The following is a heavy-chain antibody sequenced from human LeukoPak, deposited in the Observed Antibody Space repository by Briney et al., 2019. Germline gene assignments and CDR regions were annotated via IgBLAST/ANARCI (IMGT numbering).Heavy chain of an antibody. CDR2: IRYDGSHK. V-gene: IGHV3-30*02. CDR3: ARVGYSSSSAFDY. J-gene: IGHJ4*02. D-gene: IGHD6-6*01. Sequence: GGSLRLSCAASGFTFSTYGMHWVRQAPGEGLEWVAFIRYDGSHKYYADSVKGRFTISRDDSKYTLYLQMNSLRVEDTAVYYCARVGYSSSSAFDYWGQGTLVTVSS. CDR1: GFTFSTYG.